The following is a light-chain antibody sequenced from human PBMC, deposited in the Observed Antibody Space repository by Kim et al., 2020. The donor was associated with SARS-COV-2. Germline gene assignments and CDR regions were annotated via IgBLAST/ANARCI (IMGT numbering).Light chain of an antibody. CDR3: QQSNDWPPLT. J-gene: IGKJ1*01. Sequence: SPVERATLACRASQTINNKLVWCHQKPGQAPRLLIYDATTRSTGVPARFIGSGSETDFTLTISSLQSEDFAVYYCQQSNDWPPLTFGQGTKVDIK. V-gene: IGKV3-15*01. CDR2: DAT. CDR1: QTINNK.